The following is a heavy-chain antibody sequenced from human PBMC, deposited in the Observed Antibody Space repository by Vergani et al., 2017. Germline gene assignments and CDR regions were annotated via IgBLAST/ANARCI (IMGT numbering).Heavy chain of an antibody. D-gene: IGHD2-21*02. CDR1: GATFRSNT. CDR3: ARDPRGYGGDPEDYYYGMDV. Sequence: QVQLVQSGAEVKKPGSSVKVSCKVSGATFRSNTISWVRQVPGQGLEWMGRIIPVLGKTKYAQDFQGRLTLTADTSTSTAYMELTSLRSQDTAVYYCARDPRGYGGDPEDYYYGMDVWGQGTTVTVSS. J-gene: IGHJ6*02. V-gene: IGHV1-69*08. CDR2: IIPVLGKT.